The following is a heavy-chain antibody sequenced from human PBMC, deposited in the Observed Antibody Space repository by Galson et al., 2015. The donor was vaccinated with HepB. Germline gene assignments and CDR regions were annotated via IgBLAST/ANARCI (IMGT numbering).Heavy chain of an antibody. Sequence: SVKVSCKASGGTFSSYAISWVRQAPGQGLEWMGGIIPIFGTANYAQKFQGRVTITADESTSTAYMELSSLRSEDTAVYYCARSGSLYSGSRRSLNFDYWGQGTLVTVSS. D-gene: IGHD1-26*01. J-gene: IGHJ4*02. CDR1: GGTFSSYA. CDR2: IIPIFGTA. V-gene: IGHV1-69*13. CDR3: ARSGSLYSGSRRSLNFDY.